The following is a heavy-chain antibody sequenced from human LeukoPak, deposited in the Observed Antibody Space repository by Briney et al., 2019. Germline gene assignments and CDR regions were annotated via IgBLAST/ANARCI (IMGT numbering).Heavy chain of an antibody. CDR1: GYTFTGYY. Sequence: ASVKVSCKASGYTFTGYYMHWVRQAPGQGLEWMGWINPNSGGTNYAQKLQGRVTMTRDTSISTAYMELSRLRSDDTAVYYCARGRSDDGDTGDFDYWGQGTLVTVSS. D-gene: IGHD4-17*01. J-gene: IGHJ4*02. CDR3: ARGRSDDGDTGDFDY. CDR2: INPNSGGT. V-gene: IGHV1-2*02.